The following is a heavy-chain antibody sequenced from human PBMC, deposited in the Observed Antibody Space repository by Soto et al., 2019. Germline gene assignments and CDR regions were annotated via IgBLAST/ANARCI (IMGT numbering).Heavy chain of an antibody. CDR2: IKQDGSEK. D-gene: IGHD1-26*01. J-gene: IGHJ3*02. CDR3: ARGDWEAFDI. CDR1: GFTFNSYW. V-gene: IGHV3-7*03. Sequence: GGSLRLSCAASGFTFNSYWMSWVRQAPGKGTEWVANIKQDGSEKYYVDSVKGPYTISKDNAKNSLYLKMKSLRAEDTAVDYSARGDWEAFDIWGQGTMVTVSS.